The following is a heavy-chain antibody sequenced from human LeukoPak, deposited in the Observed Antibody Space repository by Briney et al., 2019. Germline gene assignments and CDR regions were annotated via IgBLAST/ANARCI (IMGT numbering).Heavy chain of an antibody. J-gene: IGHJ4*02. V-gene: IGHV3-23*01. D-gene: IGHD3-3*01. CDR3: ASGPPFLKYFEY. CDR1: GFTFSDYY. Sequence: GGSLRLSCAASGFTFSDYYMSWIRQAPGKGLEWVSTISVGAEYIFYADSVKGRFTISRDDSNNALYLQMHSLRAEDTALYYCASGPPFLKYFEYWGQGTLVTVSS. CDR2: ISVGAEYI.